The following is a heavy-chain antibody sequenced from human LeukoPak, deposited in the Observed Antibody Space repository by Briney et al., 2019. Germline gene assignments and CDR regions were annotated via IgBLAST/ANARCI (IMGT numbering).Heavy chain of an antibody. V-gene: IGHV3-21*01. CDR3: ARDLGGREVWFGEPRVHFDP. CDR1: GFTFSSYA. J-gene: IGHJ5*02. CDR2: ISGSGAYI. D-gene: IGHD3-10*01. Sequence: PGGSLRLSCAASGFTFSSYAMNWVRQAPGKGLEWVSSISGSGAYIYYADSVKGRFTISRDNAKNSLYLQMNSLRAEDTAVYYCARDLGGREVWFGEPRVHFDPWGQGTLVTVSS.